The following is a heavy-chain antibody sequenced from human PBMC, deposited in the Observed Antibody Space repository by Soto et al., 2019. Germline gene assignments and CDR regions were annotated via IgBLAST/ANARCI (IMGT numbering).Heavy chain of an antibody. J-gene: IGHJ6*02. CDR1: GFTVKNYQ. Sequence: GGSLRLSCAASGFTVKNYQMNWVRQAPGKGLEWVSVIYSGGVTYYPDSVKGRFTTIRDASKNTVYLQMNSLRADDTAMYYCARDPTTTGYYGLDVWGQGTTVTVS. CDR2: IYSGGVT. CDR3: ARDPTTTGYYGLDV. V-gene: IGHV3-53*01.